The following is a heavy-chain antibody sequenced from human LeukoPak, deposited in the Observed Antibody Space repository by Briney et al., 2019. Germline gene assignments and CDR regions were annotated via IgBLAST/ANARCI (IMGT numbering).Heavy chain of an antibody. V-gene: IGHV4-39*02. Sequence: SETLSLTCTVSGGSISSSTYYWGWIRQPPGKGLEWIGSIYYSGSTYYNPSLKSRVTISVDTSKNQFSLKLSSVTAADTAVYYCARDQLLAAAVPGHFDYWGQGTLVTVSS. CDR2: IYYSGST. D-gene: IGHD6-13*01. CDR3: ARDQLLAAAVPGHFDY. J-gene: IGHJ4*02. CDR1: GGSISSSTYY.